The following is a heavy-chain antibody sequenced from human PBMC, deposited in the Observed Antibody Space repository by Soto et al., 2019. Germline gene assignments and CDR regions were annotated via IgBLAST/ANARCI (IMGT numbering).Heavy chain of an antibody. CDR3: AKDVDTAMVFDY. Sequence: PRGSLRLSCAASGFTFSRYVIHWVRQAPGKGLEWVAVISYDGSNKYYADSVKGRFTISRDNSKNTLYLQMNSLRAEDTAVYYCAKDVDTAMVFDYWGQGTLVTVSS. D-gene: IGHD5-18*01. CDR1: GFTFSRYV. V-gene: IGHV3-30*18. J-gene: IGHJ4*02. CDR2: ISYDGSNK.